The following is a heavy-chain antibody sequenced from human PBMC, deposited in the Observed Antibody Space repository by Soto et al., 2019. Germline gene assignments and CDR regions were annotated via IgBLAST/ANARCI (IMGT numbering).Heavy chain of an antibody. CDR3: ARDRNRYCHGAGSYD. CDR2: ISYDGSND. CDR1: GFTFSTYA. J-gene: IGHJ4*02. V-gene: IGHV3-30-3*01. D-gene: IGHD3-10*01. Sequence: QVQLVESGGGVVQPGRSLRLACAASGFTFSTYAMAWVRQAPGKGLVWVSIISYDGSNDNYADSVKGLFTISRDNSNNIVFLQMNSLRAEDTAFYFCARDRNRYCHGAGSYDWGQGTLVTVSS.